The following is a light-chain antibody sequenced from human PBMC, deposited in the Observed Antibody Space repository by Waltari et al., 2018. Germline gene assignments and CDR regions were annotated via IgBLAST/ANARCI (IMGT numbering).Light chain of an antibody. Sequence: EIVLTQSPATLSLSPGERATLSCRASQNIHGFLTWYQQKPGQAPRLLIYDAANRASGIPARFSGSGSATDFTLTISGLEPEDFAVYYCQQRSNWLVTFGPGTKVDVK. CDR2: DAA. CDR1: QNIHGF. CDR3: QQRSNWLVT. J-gene: IGKJ3*01. V-gene: IGKV3-11*01.